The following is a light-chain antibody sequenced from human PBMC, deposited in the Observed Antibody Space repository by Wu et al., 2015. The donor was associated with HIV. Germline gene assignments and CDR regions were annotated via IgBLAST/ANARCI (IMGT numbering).Light chain of an antibody. V-gene: IGKV3-20*01. Sequence: EIVLTQSPGTLSLSPGERVTLSCRASQSVTSNYLAWYQKKLGQAPRILIFAASSRATGIPDRFSGSGSGTEFTLTISRLEPEDFAVYYCQQYGSSPSFGQGTKLEI. CDR1: QSVTSNY. J-gene: IGKJ2*03. CDR2: AAS. CDR3: QQYGSSPS.